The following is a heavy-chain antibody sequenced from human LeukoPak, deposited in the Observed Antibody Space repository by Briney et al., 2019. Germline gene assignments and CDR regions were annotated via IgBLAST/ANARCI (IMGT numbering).Heavy chain of an antibody. CDR1: GFAFNDFY. V-gene: IGHV3-11*01. CDR3: ARPSQVGSDTSGYLDY. J-gene: IGHJ4*02. Sequence: GGSLRLSCAASGFAFNDFYMSWIRQAPGKGLEWFSYITTSSTTKYADSVKGRFTISRDNAKNLLYLQMNSLRADDTAVYYCARPSQVGSDTSGYLDYWGQGTLVTVSS. CDR2: ITTSSTTK. D-gene: IGHD3-22*01.